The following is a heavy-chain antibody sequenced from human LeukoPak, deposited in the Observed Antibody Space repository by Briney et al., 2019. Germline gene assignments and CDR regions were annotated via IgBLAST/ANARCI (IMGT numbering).Heavy chain of an antibody. J-gene: IGHJ4*02. CDR3: TRGYSYGPSWLDY. CDR2: ISWNGGSI. CDR1: GFTFNDYA. D-gene: IGHD5-18*01. Sequence: GGSLRLSCAASGFTFNDYAMNWVRQAPGKGLEWVSGISWNGGSIYYADSVKGRFTISRDNAKNSLYLQMNSLRAEDMALYYDTRGYSYGPSWLDYWGQGTLVTVST. V-gene: IGHV3-9*03.